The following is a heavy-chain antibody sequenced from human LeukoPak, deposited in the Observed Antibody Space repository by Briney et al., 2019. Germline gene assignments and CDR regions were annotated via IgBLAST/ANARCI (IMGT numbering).Heavy chain of an antibody. CDR3: ARGRVGAGYYGMDV. V-gene: IGHV4-59*02. D-gene: IGHD1-26*01. CDR2: IYYSGST. Sequence: PSETLSLTCTVSGGSVSSYYWTWIRQPPGKGLEWIGYIYYSGSTNYNPSLKSRVTISADTSKNQFSLKLNSVTTADTAVYYCARGRVGAGYYGMDVWGQGTTVTVSS. CDR1: GGSVSSYY. J-gene: IGHJ6*02.